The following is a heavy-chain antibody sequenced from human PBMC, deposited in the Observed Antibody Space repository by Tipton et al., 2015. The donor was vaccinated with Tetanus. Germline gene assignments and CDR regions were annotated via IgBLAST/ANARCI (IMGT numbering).Heavy chain of an antibody. D-gene: IGHD5-18*01. V-gene: IGHV3-21*04. J-gene: IGHJ4*02. CDR3: RAGSWL. CDR2: ISSTSSYI. CDR1: GFSFSNYR. Sequence: SLRLSCTVSGFSFSNYRMNWVRQAPGKGLEWVSSISSTSSYIYYADSVKGRFTISRDNAKSSLFLQMTSLRAEDTAMYYCRAGSWLGGPGTLVTVSS.